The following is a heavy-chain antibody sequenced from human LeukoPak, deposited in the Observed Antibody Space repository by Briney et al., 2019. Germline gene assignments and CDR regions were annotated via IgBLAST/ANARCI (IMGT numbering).Heavy chain of an antibody. CDR2: INPNSGGT. V-gene: IGHV1-2*02. D-gene: IGHD5-18*01. J-gene: IGHJ5*02. CDR3: ARDSPIQLWSDNNWFDP. Sequence: GPVQVSCKASGYTFTCYYMHWVRQAPGQGLEWMGWINPNSGGTNYAQKFQGRVTMTRDTSISTAYMELSRLRSDDTAVYYCARDSPIQLWSDNNWFDPWGQGTLVTVSS. CDR1: GYTFTCYY.